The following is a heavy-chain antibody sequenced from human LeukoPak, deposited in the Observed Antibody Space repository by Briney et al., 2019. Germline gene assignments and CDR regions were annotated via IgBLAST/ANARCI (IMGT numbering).Heavy chain of an antibody. J-gene: IGHJ3*02. CDR1: GFTFSSYA. CDR2: ISGSGGST. V-gene: IGHV3-23*01. CDR3: AKAMVRTVDAFDI. Sequence: GGSLRLSCAASGFTFSSYAMSWVRQAPEKGLEWVSAISGSGGSTYYADTVKGRFTISRDNSKNTLYLQMNSLRAEDTAVYYCAKAMVRTVDAFDIWGQGTMVTVSS. D-gene: IGHD3-10*01.